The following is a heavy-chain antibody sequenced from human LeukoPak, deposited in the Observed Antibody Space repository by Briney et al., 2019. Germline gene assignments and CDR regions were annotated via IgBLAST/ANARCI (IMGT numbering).Heavy chain of an antibody. CDR1: GFTFGDYP. CDR2: IRSKAYGGTA. CDR3: TRGDTGSFDY. Sequence: GGSLRLSCTASGFTFGDYPMNWCRQAPGKGLEWVGFIRSKAYGGTAEYAASVKGRFTISRDDSKSIAYLQLNSLKTEDTAVYYCTRGDTGSFDYXXQGTLVTVSS. V-gene: IGHV3-49*03. D-gene: IGHD2-8*02. J-gene: IGHJ4*02.